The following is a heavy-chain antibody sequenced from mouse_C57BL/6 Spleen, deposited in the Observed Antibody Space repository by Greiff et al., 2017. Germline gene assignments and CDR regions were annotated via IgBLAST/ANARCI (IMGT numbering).Heavy chain of an antibody. CDR1: GYTFTDYE. V-gene: IGHV1-15*01. Sequence: VKVVESGAELVRPGASVTLSCKASGYTFTDYEMHWVKQTPVHGLEWIGAIDPETGGTAYNQKFKGKAILTADKSSTTAYMALRSLTSADSAVYYWTITSITTVVSWFAYWGQGTLVTVSA. D-gene: IGHD1-1*01. J-gene: IGHJ3*01. CDR3: TITSITTVVSWFAY. CDR2: IDPETGGT.